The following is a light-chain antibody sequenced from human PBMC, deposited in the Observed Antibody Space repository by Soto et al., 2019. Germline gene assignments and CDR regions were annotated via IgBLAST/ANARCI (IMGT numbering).Light chain of an antibody. V-gene: IGKV3-15*01. J-gene: IGKJ1*01. CDR3: QQYNKWPLT. CDR2: AVS. Sequence: EIMMTQSPGTLSASPGERATLSCRASQSVYSNLAWYQQKPGQAPRLLIYAVSTRAIGIPPRFSGGGSGTEFTLTISSLQSEDFAVYYCQQYNKWPLTFGQGTKVEIK. CDR1: QSVYSN.